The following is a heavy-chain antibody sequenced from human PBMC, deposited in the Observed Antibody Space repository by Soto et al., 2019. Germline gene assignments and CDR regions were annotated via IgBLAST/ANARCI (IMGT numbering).Heavy chain of an antibody. Sequence: LRLSCAASGFSFSTFAMTWVRQAPGKGLEWVSTIISTGISTYYADSVKGRFTISRANSKNTLYLQMNSLRAEDSAVYYCAKGNYGDYGGFDPWGQGTLVTVSS. CDR1: GFSFSTFA. V-gene: IGHV3-23*01. J-gene: IGHJ5*02. CDR2: IISTGIST. CDR3: AKGNYGDYGGFDP. D-gene: IGHD4-17*01.